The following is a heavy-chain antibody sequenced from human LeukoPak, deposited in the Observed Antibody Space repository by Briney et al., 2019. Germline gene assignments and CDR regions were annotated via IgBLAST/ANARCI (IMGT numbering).Heavy chain of an antibody. D-gene: IGHD5-24*01. V-gene: IGHV3-9*01. J-gene: IGHJ4*02. CDR1: GFTFDDYA. CDR2: ISWNSGSI. CDR3: AKSEMATIPPAY. Sequence: GGSLRLSCAASGFTFDDYAMHWVRQAPGKGLEWVSGISWNSGSIGYADSVKGRFTISRDNAKNSLYLQMNSLRAGDTALYYCAKSEMATIPPAYWGQGTLVTVSS.